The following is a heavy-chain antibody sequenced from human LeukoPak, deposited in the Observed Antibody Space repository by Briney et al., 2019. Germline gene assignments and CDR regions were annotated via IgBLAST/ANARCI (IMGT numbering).Heavy chain of an antibody. J-gene: IGHJ4*02. CDR3: AKSEGSSSARRFDY. CDR1: GFTFASHA. D-gene: IGHD6-19*01. Sequence: LPGGSLRLSCAASGFTFASHAMSWVRQAPGKGLERVSAISAGGENTDYADSVKGRFTMSRDNSKNPLYLQVNSLRAEDTAAYYCAKSEGSSSARRFDYWGQGTLVTVSS. CDR2: ISAGGENT. V-gene: IGHV3-23*01.